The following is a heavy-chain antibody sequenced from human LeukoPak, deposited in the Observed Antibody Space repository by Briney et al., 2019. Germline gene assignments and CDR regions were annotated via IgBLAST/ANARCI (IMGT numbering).Heavy chain of an antibody. CDR2: FDPEDGET. Sequence: ASVKVSCKVSGYTLTELSMHWVRQAPGRGLEWMGGFDPEDGETIYAQKFQGRVTMTEDTSTDTVYMELSSLRSEDTAVYYCATGVLRYSPLGFDPWGQGTLVTVSS. CDR1: GYTLTELS. V-gene: IGHV1-24*01. J-gene: IGHJ5*02. CDR3: ATGVLRYSPLGFDP. D-gene: IGHD3-9*01.